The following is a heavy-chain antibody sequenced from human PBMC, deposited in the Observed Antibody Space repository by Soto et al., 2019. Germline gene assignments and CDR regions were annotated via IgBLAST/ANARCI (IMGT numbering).Heavy chain of an antibody. Sequence: QVQLVQSGAEVKKPGASVKVSCKASGYTFTSYGISWVRQAPGQGLEWMGWISAYNGNTNYAQKLQGRVTMTTDTSTSKAYMDLRSLRSEDSAVYYCARDIQLWFNAFDIWGQGTMVTVSS. J-gene: IGHJ3*02. D-gene: IGHD5-18*01. CDR2: ISAYNGNT. V-gene: IGHV1-18*04. CDR1: GYTFTSYG. CDR3: ARDIQLWFNAFDI.